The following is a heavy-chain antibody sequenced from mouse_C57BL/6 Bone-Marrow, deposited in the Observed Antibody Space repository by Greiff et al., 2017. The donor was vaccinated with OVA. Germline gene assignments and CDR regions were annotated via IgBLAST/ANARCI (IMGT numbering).Heavy chain of an antibody. Sequence: EVKVEESGAELVRPGASVKLSCTASGFNIKDDYMHWVKQRPEQGLEWIGWIDPENGDTEYDSKFQGKATITADTSSNTAYLQLSSLTSEDTAVYYCTTWGTTVVGPFAYWGQGTLVTVSA. V-gene: IGHV14-4*01. CDR1: GFNIKDDY. D-gene: IGHD1-1*01. CDR3: TTWGTTVVGPFAY. J-gene: IGHJ3*01. CDR2: IDPENGDT.